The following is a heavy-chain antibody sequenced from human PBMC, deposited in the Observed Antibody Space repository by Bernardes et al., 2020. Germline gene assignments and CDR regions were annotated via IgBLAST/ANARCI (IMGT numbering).Heavy chain of an antibody. J-gene: IGHJ6*03. Sequence: SGPTLVKPTQTLTLTCSFSGFSLTTSGVGVGWIRQPPGKALECLALIYWDDANRYSPSLESRLTITKDTSKNQVVLTMTNMDPLDTATYYCAHSLSGRGDKTPLGYYYHYYYMDVWGKGTTVTVSS. CDR1: GFSLTTSGVG. CDR2: IYWDDAN. D-gene: IGHD2-21*01. V-gene: IGHV2-5*02. CDR3: AHSLSGRGDKTPLGYYYHYYYMDV.